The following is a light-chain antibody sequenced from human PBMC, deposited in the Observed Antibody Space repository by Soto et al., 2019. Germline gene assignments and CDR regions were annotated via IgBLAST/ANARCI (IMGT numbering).Light chain of an antibody. CDR1: SSNIGSNY. V-gene: IGLV1-47*01. Sequence: QSVLPQPPSASGTPGPRVTISCSGSSSNIGSNYVYWYQQLPGTAPKLLIYRNNQRPSGVPDRFSGSKSGTSASLAISGRRSEDEADYDCAAWDDSLSGVVFCGGTKLTVL. J-gene: IGLJ3*02. CDR2: RNN. CDR3: AAWDDSLSGVV.